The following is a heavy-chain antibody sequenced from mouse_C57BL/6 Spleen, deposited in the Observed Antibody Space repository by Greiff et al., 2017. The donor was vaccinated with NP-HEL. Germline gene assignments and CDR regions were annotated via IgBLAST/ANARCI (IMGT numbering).Heavy chain of an antibody. V-gene: IGHV5-9-1*02. J-gene: IGHJ3*01. CDR1: GFTFSSYA. D-gene: IGHD1-1*01. CDR3: TRADTTVLGPFAY. Sequence: EVQVVESGAGLVKPGGSLKLSCAASGFTFSSYAMSWVRQTPEKRLEWVAYISSGGDYIYYADTVKGRFTISRDNARNTLYLEMSSLKTEDTAMYDCTRADTTVLGPFAYWGQGPLVTVSA. CDR2: ISSGGDYI.